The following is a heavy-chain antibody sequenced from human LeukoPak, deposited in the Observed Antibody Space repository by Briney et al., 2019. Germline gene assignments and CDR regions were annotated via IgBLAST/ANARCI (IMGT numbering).Heavy chain of an antibody. CDR3: ARDCSSTSCYEVFYAFDI. Sequence: GASVKVSCKASGYTFTNYGISWVRQAPGQGLEWLGWISTYNGNTKYAQKLQGRVTMTTDTSTSTAYMELRSLRSDDTAVYYCARDCSSTSCYEVFYAFDIWGQGTMVTVSS. CDR1: GYTFTNYG. J-gene: IGHJ3*02. V-gene: IGHV1-18*01. D-gene: IGHD2-2*01. CDR2: ISTYNGNT.